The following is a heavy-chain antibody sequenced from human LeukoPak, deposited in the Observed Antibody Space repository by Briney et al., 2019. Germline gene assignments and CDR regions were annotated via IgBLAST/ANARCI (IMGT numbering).Heavy chain of an antibody. J-gene: IGHJ4*02. V-gene: IGHV3-53*01. D-gene: IGHD5-12*01. CDR2: IYGGSNT. Sequence: GGSLRLSCAASAFTFSSYWMSWVRQAPGKGLEWISVIYGGSNTYYYADSVKGRFTISRDNSKNTVYLQMNSLRVEDTAIYYCARGSGFETGDYWGQGTLVTVSS. CDR1: AFTFSSYW. CDR3: ARGSGFETGDY.